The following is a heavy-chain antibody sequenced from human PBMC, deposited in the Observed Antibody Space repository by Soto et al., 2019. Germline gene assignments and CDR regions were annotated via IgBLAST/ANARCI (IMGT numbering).Heavy chain of an antibody. Sequence: TSETLSLSCTVSGGSISSGGYYWSWIRQHPGKGLEWIGYIYYSGSTYYNPSLKSRVTISVDTSKNQFSLKLSSVTAADTAVYYCARDLNMGDVYYGMDVWGQGTTVTVSS. D-gene: IGHD3-16*01. CDR2: IYYSGST. J-gene: IGHJ6*02. V-gene: IGHV4-31*03. CDR1: GGSISSGGYY. CDR3: ARDLNMGDVYYGMDV.